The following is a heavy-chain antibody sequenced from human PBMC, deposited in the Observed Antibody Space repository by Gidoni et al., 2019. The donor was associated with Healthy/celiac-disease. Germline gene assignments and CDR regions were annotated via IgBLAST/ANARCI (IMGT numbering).Heavy chain of an antibody. J-gene: IGHJ6*02. V-gene: IGHV3-11*01. CDR2: ISSSGSTI. Sequence: QVQLLESGGGLVTPGGSLRLSCAASGFPFRDYYMSWIRQAPGKGLGWCSYISSSGSTIYYADSVKGRFTISRDNAKNSLYLQMNSLRAEDTAVYYCASSTSSGGYGMDVWGQGTTVTVSS. CDR3: ASSTSSGGYGMDV. D-gene: IGHD2-2*01. CDR1: GFPFRDYY.